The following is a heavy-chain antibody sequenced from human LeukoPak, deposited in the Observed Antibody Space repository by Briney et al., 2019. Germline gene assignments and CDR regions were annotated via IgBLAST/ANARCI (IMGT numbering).Heavy chain of an antibody. D-gene: IGHD3-3*01. CDR2: IYTTGIT. J-gene: IGHJ6*02. Sequence: SETLSLTCTASGGSISSYYWSWIRQPAGKGLEWIGRIYTTGITNYNPSLKSRVTMSVDTSKNQFSLKLTSVTAADTAVYYCARGEWSPVYYYYGMDVWGQGTTVTVSS. CDR3: ARGEWSPVYYYYGMDV. V-gene: IGHV4-4*07. CDR1: GGSISSYY.